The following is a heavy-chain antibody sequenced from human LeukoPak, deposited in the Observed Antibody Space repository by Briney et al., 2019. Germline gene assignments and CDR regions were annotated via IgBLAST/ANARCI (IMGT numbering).Heavy chain of an antibody. CDR1: GFTFSSAA. J-gene: IGHJ4*02. CDR2: ITGSDDAT. Sequence: GGSLRLSCAASGFTFSSAAMTWVRQAPGKGLEWVSTITGSDDATYYADSVKGRFTISRDFSRNTVGLQMNSLRTEDTAIYYCAKGPQLYSGYHPDYWGQGTLVTVSS. D-gene: IGHD5-12*01. CDR3: AKGPQLYSGYHPDY. V-gene: IGHV3-23*01.